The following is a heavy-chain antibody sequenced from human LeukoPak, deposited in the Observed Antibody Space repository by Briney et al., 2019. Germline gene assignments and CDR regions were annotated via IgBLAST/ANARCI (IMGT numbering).Heavy chain of an antibody. CDR2: IIPIFGTA. Sequence: GASVKVSCKASGGTFSSYAISWVRQAPGQGLEWMGGIIPIFGTANYAQKFQGRVTITADESTSTAYMELSSLRSEDTAVYYCARGEAQLDGMDVWGQGTTVTVSS. V-gene: IGHV1-69*13. D-gene: IGHD5-24*01. CDR1: GGTFSSYA. J-gene: IGHJ6*02. CDR3: ARGEAQLDGMDV.